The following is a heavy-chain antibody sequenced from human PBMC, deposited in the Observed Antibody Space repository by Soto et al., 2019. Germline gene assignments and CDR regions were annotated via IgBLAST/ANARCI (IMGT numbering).Heavy chain of an antibody. CDR2: ISGSGGNT. D-gene: IGHD6-13*01. J-gene: IGHJ5*02. CDR1: GFTFSNYA. Sequence: EVQLLESGGGLVQPGGSLRLPCAASGFTFSNYAMRLVRQAPGKGLEWVSAISGSGGNTYYTDSVKGRFTISRDNSKNTLYLQMNSLRAEDTAVYYCTKAMTSSWNLSSWGQGTLVTVSS. V-gene: IGHV3-23*01. CDR3: TKAMTSSWNLSS.